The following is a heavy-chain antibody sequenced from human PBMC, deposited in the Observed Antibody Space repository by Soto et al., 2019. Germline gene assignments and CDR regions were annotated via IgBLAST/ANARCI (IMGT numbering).Heavy chain of an antibody. J-gene: IGHJ3*02. CDR2: ISGSGGST. Sequence: GGSLRLSCAASGFTFSSYAMSWVRQAPGKGLEWVSAISGSGGSTYYADSVKGRFTISRDNSKNTLYLQMNSLRAEDTAVYYCAKVIRYFDWLSQKTRGNSGLDDAFDIWGQGTMVTVSS. D-gene: IGHD3-9*01. V-gene: IGHV3-23*01. CDR1: GFTFSSYA. CDR3: AKVIRYFDWLSQKTRGNSGLDDAFDI.